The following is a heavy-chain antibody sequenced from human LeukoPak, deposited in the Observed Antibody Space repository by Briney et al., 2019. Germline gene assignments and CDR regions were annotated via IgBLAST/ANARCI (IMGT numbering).Heavy chain of an antibody. CDR2: ISSSSSTI. CDR1: GFTFSTYS. J-gene: IGHJ4*02. V-gene: IGHV3-48*02. D-gene: IGHD5-24*01. CDR3: ARASFQRWLQLGGD. Sequence: GGSLRLSCAASGFTFSTYSMNWVRQAPGKGLEWVSYISSSSSTIYYADSVKGRFTISRDNARNSLFLQTNSLRDDDTAVYYCARASFQRWLQLGGDWGQGTLVTVSS.